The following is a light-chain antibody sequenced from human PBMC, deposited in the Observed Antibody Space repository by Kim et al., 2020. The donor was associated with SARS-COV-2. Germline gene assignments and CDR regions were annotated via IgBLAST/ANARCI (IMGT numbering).Light chain of an antibody. J-gene: IGLJ3*02. Sequence: SSELTQDPDVSVALGQTVRITCQGDSLRGFYASWYQQKPGQAPVLVIYGKNNRPSGIPERFSGSSSGNKASLTITGTQAEDEADYYCNSRDNNSNHWVFGGGTQLTVL. CDR2: GKN. CDR1: SLRGFY. CDR3: NSRDNNSNHWV. V-gene: IGLV3-19*01.